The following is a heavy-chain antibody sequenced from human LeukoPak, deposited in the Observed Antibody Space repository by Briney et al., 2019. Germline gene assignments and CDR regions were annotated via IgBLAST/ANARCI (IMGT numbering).Heavy chain of an antibody. J-gene: IGHJ6*02. D-gene: IGHD3-9*01. Sequence: PGGSLRLSCAASGFTFNNYGMHWVRQAPGKGLEWMALIWYDGSNKYYADSVKGRFTISKYKSKNTRYLQMTSLRAEVTAVYYCSREYFDWSRNYYYGMDVWGQGTTVTVSS. CDR3: SREYFDWSRNYYYGMDV. V-gene: IGHV3-33*01. CDR1: GFTFNNYG. CDR2: IWYDGSNK.